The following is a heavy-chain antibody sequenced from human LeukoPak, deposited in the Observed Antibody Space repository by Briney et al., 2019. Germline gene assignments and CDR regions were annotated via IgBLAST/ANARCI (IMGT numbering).Heavy chain of an antibody. J-gene: IGHJ3*02. CDR2: IYDSGST. Sequence: SETLSLTCTVSGASIRSSDYYWSWIRQPPGKGLEWIGCIYDSGSTYYNPSLKSRITISVDTSENRFSLKLSSVTATDTAVYYCARDCSGGSCYGAFDIWGQGTMVTVSS. D-gene: IGHD2-15*01. CDR3: ARDCSGGSCYGAFDI. CDR1: GASIRSSDYY. V-gene: IGHV4-30-4*01.